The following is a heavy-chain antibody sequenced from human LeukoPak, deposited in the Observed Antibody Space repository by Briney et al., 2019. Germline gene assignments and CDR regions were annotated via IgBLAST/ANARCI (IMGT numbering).Heavy chain of an antibody. J-gene: IGHJ3*02. D-gene: IGHD1-7*01. CDR2: IYSDGST. Sequence: PGGSLRLSCAASGFSVSSNYISWVRQAPGKGLEWVSIIYSDGSTFHADSVKGRFTMSGDNSKNTLDLQMNSLRADDTVGYLCARDWHRERGTNGDGDAFDIWGQGTMVTVTS. CDR1: GFSVSSNY. V-gene: IGHV3-53*01. CDR3: ARDWHRERGTNGDGDAFDI.